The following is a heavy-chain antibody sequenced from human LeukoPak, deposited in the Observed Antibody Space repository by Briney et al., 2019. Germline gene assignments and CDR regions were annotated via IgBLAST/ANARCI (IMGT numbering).Heavy chain of an antibody. V-gene: IGHV4-31*03. CDR2: IYYSGST. D-gene: IGHD3-3*02. Sequence: SETLSLTGTVSGGSISSGGYYWSWIRQHPGKGLEWIGYIYYSGSTYYNPSLKSRVTISVDTSKNQFSLKLSSVTAADTAVYYCARVARTEAFHFDYWGQGTLVTVSS. CDR1: GGSISSGGYY. J-gene: IGHJ4*02. CDR3: ARVARTEAFHFDY.